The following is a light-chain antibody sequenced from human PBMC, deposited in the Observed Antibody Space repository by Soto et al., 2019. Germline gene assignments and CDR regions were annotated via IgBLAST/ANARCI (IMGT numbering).Light chain of an antibody. V-gene: IGKV3-15*01. J-gene: IGKJ5*01. CDR3: QQYKNWPL. CDR2: GAS. CDR1: HSVNSH. Sequence: MMMTQSPATLSVSLGARVTLSFRTSHSVNSHVAWYQQKPGQAPRLLLYGASTRATGIPVRFSGSGFGTEFTLTISSLQSEDFAVYYCQQYKNWPLFGQGTRLEIK.